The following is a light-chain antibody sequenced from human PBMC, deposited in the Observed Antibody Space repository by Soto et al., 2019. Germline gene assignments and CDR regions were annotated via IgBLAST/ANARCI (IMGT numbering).Light chain of an antibody. Sequence: QSALTQPASVSGSPGQSITISCTGTSSDVGGYNFVSWYQQHPGKAPKLIIYEVTHRPSGVSNRFSGSKSGNTASLTISGLQAEDEADYYCSSYTNLNTRVFGGGTKLTVL. CDR1: SSDVGGYNF. J-gene: IGLJ3*02. CDR3: SSYTNLNTRV. CDR2: EVT. V-gene: IGLV2-14*01.